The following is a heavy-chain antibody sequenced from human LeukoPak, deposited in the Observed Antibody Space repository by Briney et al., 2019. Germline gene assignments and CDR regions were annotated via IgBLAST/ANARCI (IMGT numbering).Heavy chain of an antibody. CDR1: GYTFTGYY. Sequence: ASVKVSCKASGYTFTGYYMHWVRQAPGQGLEWMGWTNPNSGGTNYAQKFQGRVTMTRDTSISTAYMELSRLRSDDTAVYYCASKVGAPAWYFDYWGQGTLVTVSS. CDR3: ASKVGAPAWYFDY. D-gene: IGHD1-26*01. CDR2: TNPNSGGT. V-gene: IGHV1-2*02. J-gene: IGHJ4*02.